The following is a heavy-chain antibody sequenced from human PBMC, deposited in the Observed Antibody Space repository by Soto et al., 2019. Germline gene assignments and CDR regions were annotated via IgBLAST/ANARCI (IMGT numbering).Heavy chain of an antibody. Sequence: QVQLVQSGAEVKKPGASVKVSCKASGYTFTSYAMHWVRQAPGQRLEWMGWINAGNGNTKYSQKFQGRVTITRDTSASTAYMELSSLRSEDTAVYYCARGSSSGLWFDPWGQGTLVTVSS. CDR2: INAGNGNT. V-gene: IGHV1-3*01. D-gene: IGHD6-6*01. CDR3: ARGSSSGLWFDP. CDR1: GYTFTSYA. J-gene: IGHJ5*02.